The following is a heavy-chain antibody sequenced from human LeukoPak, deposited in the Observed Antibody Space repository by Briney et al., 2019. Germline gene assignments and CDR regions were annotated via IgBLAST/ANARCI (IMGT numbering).Heavy chain of an antibody. J-gene: IGHJ6*03. CDR1: GDTFSSHD. CDR3: ARGPNYNLWSGSWTYYYRGV. D-gene: IGHD3-3*01. CDR2: MNPKTGGT. V-gene: IGHV1-8*01. Sequence: ASVKVSCKPSGDTFSSHDFNWVRQATGQGLEWMGWMNPKTGGTGYAQKFQGRVTMTRDTSIGTAYMELSSLTSEDTAIYYCARGPNYNLWSGSWTYYYRGVGGEGTTVTVSS.